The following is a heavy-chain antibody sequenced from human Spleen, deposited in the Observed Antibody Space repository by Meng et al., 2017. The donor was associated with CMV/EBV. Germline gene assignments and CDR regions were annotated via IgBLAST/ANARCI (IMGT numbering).Heavy chain of an antibody. Sequence: ASVKVSCKASGYTFTSYYMHWVRQAPGQGLEWMGIINPSGGSTSYAQKFQGRVTMTRDTSTSTVYMELSSQRSEDTAVYYCARDLWFGELFRGGMDVWGQGTTVTVSS. D-gene: IGHD3-10*01. CDR3: ARDLWFGELFRGGMDV. V-gene: IGHV1-46*01. CDR2: INPSGGST. CDR1: GYTFTSYY. J-gene: IGHJ6*02.